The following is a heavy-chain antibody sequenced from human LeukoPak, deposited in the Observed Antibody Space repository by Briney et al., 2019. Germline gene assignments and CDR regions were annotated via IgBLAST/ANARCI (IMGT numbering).Heavy chain of an antibody. CDR2: IYHSGST. Sequence: PSETLSLTCAVSGGSISSGGYSWSWIRQPPGKGLEWIGYIYHSGSTYYNPSLKSRVTISVDRSKNQFSLKLSSVTAADTAVYYCARGNGPRAYGMDVWGQGTTVTVSS. CDR1: GGSISSGGYS. V-gene: IGHV4-30-2*01. J-gene: IGHJ6*02. D-gene: IGHD1-1*01. CDR3: ARGNGPRAYGMDV.